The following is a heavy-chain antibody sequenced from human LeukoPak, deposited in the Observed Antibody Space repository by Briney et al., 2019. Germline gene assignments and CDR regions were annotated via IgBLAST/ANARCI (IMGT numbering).Heavy chain of an antibody. D-gene: IGHD3-3*02. V-gene: IGHV3-48*01. Sequence: PGGSLRLSCAASGLTFSTDSRNEVRQAPGKGLEWISYISSTSSTIYYVDSVKGRFTISRGSSKNTLYLQMNSLRAEDTAVYYWGILKTADFFDIWGHGTMVTVSS. J-gene: IGHJ3*02. CDR1: GLTFSTDS. CDR2: ISSTSSTI. CDR3: GILKTADFFDI.